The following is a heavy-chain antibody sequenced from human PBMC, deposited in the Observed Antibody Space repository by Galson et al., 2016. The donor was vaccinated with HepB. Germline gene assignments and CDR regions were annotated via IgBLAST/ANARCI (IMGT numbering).Heavy chain of an antibody. J-gene: IGHJ4*02. CDR3: ARGVTH. CDR1: GSSVSSGGYA. V-gene: IGHV4-30-2*01. CDR2: MYDSGSD. D-gene: IGHD2-21*02. Sequence: TLSLTCGVSGSSVSSGGYAWSWIRQPPGKGLEWIGCMYDSGSDSYNLSLKGRVAISLDRAKNQVSLGLTSVTAADTAVYFCARGVTHWGRGILVTVSA.